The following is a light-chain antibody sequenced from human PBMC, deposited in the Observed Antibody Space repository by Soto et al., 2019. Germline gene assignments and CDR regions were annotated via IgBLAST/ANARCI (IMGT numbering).Light chain of an antibody. Sequence: QSALTQPASVSGSPGQSITVSCTGTSSDIGSYNYVSWYQQHPGKAPKLIIHEVNNRPSGVSNRFSGSKSGKTASLTVSGRQAEDEADYYCASFTPTRTPVFGTGTKVTVL. CDR1: SSDIGSYNY. CDR2: EVN. CDR3: ASFTPTRTPV. V-gene: IGLV2-14*01. J-gene: IGLJ1*01.